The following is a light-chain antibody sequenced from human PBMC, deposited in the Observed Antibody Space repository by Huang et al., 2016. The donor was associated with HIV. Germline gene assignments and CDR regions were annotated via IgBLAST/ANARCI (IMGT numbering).Light chain of an antibody. CDR3: QQTYSTPWT. V-gene: IGKV1-39*01. CDR1: QSISSY. CDR2: ATS. J-gene: IGKJ1*01. Sequence: DIQMTQSPSSLSASVGGRITVACRASQSISSYLNWYQQRPWNAPKLLIYATSSLQSGVPSRFSGRGTGTTFILTISDLQPEDFATYYCQQTYSTPWTFGQGTKVEVK.